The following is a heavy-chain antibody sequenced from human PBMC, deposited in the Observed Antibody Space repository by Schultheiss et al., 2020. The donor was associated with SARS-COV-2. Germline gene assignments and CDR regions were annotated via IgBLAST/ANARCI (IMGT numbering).Heavy chain of an antibody. V-gene: IGHV3-11*05. Sequence: GGSLRLSCAASGFTFSDYYMSWIRQAPGKGLEWVSYISSSSSYTNYADSVKGRFTISRDNAKNSLYLQMNSLRAEDTAGYYCAKVKVSLSSGWLNAGFDXXGXGTX. J-gene: IGHJ4*01. CDR1: GFTFSDYY. D-gene: IGHD6-19*01. CDR2: ISSSSSYT. CDR3: AKVKVSLSSGWLNAGFDX.